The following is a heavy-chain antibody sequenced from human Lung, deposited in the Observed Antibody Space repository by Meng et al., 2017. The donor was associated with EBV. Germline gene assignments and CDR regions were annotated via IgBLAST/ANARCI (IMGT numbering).Heavy chain of an antibody. J-gene: IGHJ4*02. D-gene: IGHD6-6*01. V-gene: IGHV2-5*02. CDR2: IYWDDDK. CDR3: AHIIAARPFDY. Sequence: TLQASGPTPVNPTQTLTLTCSFSGFSLSTRGVGVGWIREPPGQALEWLALIYWDDDKRYSASLKSRLTITKDTSKNQVVLTMTNMDPVDAATYYCAHIIAARPFDYWGQGTLVTVSS. CDR1: GFSLSTRGVG.